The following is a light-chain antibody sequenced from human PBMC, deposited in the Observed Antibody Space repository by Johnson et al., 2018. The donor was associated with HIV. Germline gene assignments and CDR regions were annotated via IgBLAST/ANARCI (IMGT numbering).Light chain of an antibody. CDR2: YNN. CDR1: SSNIGNNY. CDR3: GTWDSSLSAVV. J-gene: IGLJ1*01. Sequence: QSVLTQPPSMSAAPGQQVTISCSGSSSNIGNNYVSWYQQFPGTAPKLLIYYNNKRPSGIPDRFSGSKSGTSATLGITGLQTGDEADYYCGTWDSSLSAVVFGTGTKVTVL. V-gene: IGLV1-51*01.